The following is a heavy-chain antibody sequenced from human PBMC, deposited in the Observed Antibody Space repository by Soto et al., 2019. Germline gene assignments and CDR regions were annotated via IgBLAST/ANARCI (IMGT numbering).Heavy chain of an antibody. CDR3: ARTPISRIAAVGPWFDP. V-gene: IGHV5-51*01. Sequence: PGESLKISCKGSGYSFTSYWIGWVRQMPGKGLEWMGIIYPGDSDTRYSPSFQGQVTISADKSISTAYLQWSSLKASDTAMYYCARTPISRIAAVGPWFDPWGQGTLVTVSS. CDR2: IYPGDSDT. D-gene: IGHD6-13*01. CDR1: GYSFTSYW. J-gene: IGHJ5*02.